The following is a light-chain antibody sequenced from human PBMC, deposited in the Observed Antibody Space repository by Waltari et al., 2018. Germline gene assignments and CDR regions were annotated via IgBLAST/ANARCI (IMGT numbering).Light chain of an antibody. V-gene: IGKV1-39*01. CDR1: QSISSY. Sequence: DIQMTQSPSSLSASVGDRVTITCRASQSISSYLNWYQQKPGIAPKLLIYAASSLQSGVPSRFSGSGLQTDFTLTISRLEPEDFAVYYCQQHGGSPRTFGQGTKVEIK. CDR2: AAS. J-gene: IGKJ2*01. CDR3: QQHGGSPRT.